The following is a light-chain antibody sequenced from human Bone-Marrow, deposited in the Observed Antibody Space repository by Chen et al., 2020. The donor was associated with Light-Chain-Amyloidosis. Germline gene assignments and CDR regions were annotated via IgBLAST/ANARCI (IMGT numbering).Light chain of an antibody. V-gene: IGKV2-28*01. CDR2: LGS. J-gene: IGKJ1*01. CDR3: MQALQTPCA. CDR1: QSLLHSNGYNY. Sequence: DIVMTQSPLSLPVSPGEPAFISCRSSQSLLHSNGYNYLDWYLQKPGQSPQLLIYLGSNRASGVPNRFSGSGSGTDFTLTISRVEAEDVGVYYCMQALQTPCAFGQGTKVEIK.